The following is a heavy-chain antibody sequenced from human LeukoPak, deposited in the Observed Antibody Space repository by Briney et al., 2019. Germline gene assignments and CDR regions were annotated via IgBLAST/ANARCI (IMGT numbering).Heavy chain of an antibody. CDR2: LSGTGGST. V-gene: IGHV3-23*01. D-gene: IGHD6-6*01. CDR3: ARSSYSSSSSV. J-gene: IGHJ3*01. Sequence: GGSLRLSCAASGFTFSNYAMSWVRQAPGKGLEWVSTLSGTGGSTYYADSLKGRFTISRDNSKNTLYLQVSSLRAEDTVVYYCARSSYSSSSSVWGQGTMVTVSS. CDR1: GFTFSNYA.